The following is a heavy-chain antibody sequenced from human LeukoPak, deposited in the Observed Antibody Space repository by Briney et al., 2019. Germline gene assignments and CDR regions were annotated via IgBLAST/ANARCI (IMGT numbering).Heavy chain of an antibody. CDR2: ISAYNGNT. J-gene: IGHJ6*02. V-gene: IGHV1-18*01. CDR1: GYTFTSNG. CDR3: ARVAATIYWYYGMDV. Sequence: ASVTVSCKASGYTFTSNGISWVRQAPGQGLEWMGWISAYNGNTNYAQKVQGRVTMTTDTSTSTGYMELRSLRSDDTAVYYCARVAATIYWYYGMDVWGQGTTVTVPS. D-gene: IGHD6-13*01.